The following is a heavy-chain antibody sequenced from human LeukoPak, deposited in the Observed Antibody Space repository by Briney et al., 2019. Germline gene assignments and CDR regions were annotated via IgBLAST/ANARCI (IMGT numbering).Heavy chain of an antibody. Sequence: ASVKVSCKASGYTFTGYYMHWVRQAPGQGLEWMGWINPNSGGTNYAQKFQGRVTMTRDTSISTAYMELSRLRSDDTAVYYCARFWSRQLWFGESPSDYWGQGTLVTVSS. D-gene: IGHD3-10*01. J-gene: IGHJ4*02. CDR1: GYTFTGYY. CDR3: ARFWSRQLWFGESPSDY. CDR2: INPNSGGT. V-gene: IGHV1-2*02.